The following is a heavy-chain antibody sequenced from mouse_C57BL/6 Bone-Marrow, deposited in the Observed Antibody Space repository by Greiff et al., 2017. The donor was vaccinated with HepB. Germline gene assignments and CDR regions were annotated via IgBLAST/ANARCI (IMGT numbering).Heavy chain of an antibody. CDR1: GYTFTDYN. J-gene: IGHJ3*01. V-gene: IGHV1-18*01. Sequence: VQLQQSGPGLVQPGASLQIPCKASGYTFTDYNMDWVKQSHGKSLEWIGDINPNNGGTIYNQKFKGKATLTVDKSSSTAYMELRSLTSEDTAVYYCAGGYDYDGKCLFARWGQGTPVTVS. CDR2: INPNNGGT. D-gene: IGHD2-4*01. CDR3: AGGYDYDGKCLFAR.